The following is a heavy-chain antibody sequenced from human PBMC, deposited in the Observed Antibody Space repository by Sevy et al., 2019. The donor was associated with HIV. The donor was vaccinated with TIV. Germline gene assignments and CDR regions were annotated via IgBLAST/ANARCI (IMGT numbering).Heavy chain of an antibody. Sequence: ASVKVSCKASGGTFSNYAISWVRQAPGQGLEWMGGFIPMFDTANSAQKFQGRVTHTADGSTSTAYMELSSLRSEDTAVYYCASSYYESSGYSPLYYYGMDVWGQGTTVTVSS. D-gene: IGHD3-22*01. J-gene: IGHJ6*02. CDR1: GGTFSNYA. CDR3: ASSYYESSGYSPLYYYGMDV. V-gene: IGHV1-69*13. CDR2: FIPMFDTA.